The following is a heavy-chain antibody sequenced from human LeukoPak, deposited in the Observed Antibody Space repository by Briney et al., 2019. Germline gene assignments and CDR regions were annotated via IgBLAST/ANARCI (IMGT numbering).Heavy chain of an antibody. J-gene: IGHJ4*02. CDR2: ISGSGGST. V-gene: IGHV3-23*01. Sequence: GGSLRLSCAASGFTFSSYAMSWVRQAPGKGLEWVSAISGSGGSTYYADSVKGRFTISRDNSKNTLYLQMNSLRAEDTALYYCAKEETYSGGWYALDYWGQGTLVTVSS. CDR1: GFTFSSYA. D-gene: IGHD6-19*01. CDR3: AKEETYSGGWYALDY.